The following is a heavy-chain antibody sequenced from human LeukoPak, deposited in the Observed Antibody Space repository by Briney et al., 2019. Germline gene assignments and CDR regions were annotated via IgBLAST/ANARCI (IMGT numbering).Heavy chain of an antibody. D-gene: IGHD3-22*01. J-gene: IGHJ4*02. CDR2: IYYSGST. CDR1: GGSISSSSYY. V-gene: IGHV4-39*07. Sequence: SETLSLTCTVSGGSISSSSYYWGWIRQPPGKGLEWIGSIYYSGSTTYNPSLKSRVTISVDTSKNQFSLKLSSVTAADTAVYYCARETSSGSGYYFDYWGQGTLVTVSS. CDR3: ARETSSGSGYYFDY.